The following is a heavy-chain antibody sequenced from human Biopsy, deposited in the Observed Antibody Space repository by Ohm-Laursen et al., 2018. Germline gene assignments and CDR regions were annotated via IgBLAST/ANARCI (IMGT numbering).Heavy chain of an antibody. J-gene: IGHJ4*02. V-gene: IGHV4-59*11. CDR2: ISYTGYT. CDR1: GGSFTGHY. Sequence: SDTLSLTCTVSGGSFTGHYWCWIRQPPGKGLEWIGHISYTGYTSYNASLKSRVTISVDTSRNHFSLRLSSLTAADTAVYYCARGSNDFGGLYFPRWGQGTLLTVSS. CDR3: ARGSNDFGGLYFPR. D-gene: IGHD4-23*01.